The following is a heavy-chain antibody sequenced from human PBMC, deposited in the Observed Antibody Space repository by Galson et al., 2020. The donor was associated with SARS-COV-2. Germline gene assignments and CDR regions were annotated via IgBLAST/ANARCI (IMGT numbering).Heavy chain of an antibody. V-gene: IGHV1-2*02. CDR3: ASARGPDYYGSSGYLDY. J-gene: IGHJ4*02. CDR2: INPNSCGP. CDR1: VYTFTDYY. D-gene: IGHD3-22*01. Sequence: SVKDSCMASVYTFTDYYMHWLRQPPGQGLEWMGCINPNSCGPNYAEKFQGRVTMTRDTSISTAYMELSRLRSDVTAVYYFASARGPDYYGSSGYLDYWGQGTLVTVSS.